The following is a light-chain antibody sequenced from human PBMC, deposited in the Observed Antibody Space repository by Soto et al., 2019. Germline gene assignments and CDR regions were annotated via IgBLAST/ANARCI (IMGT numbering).Light chain of an antibody. V-gene: IGKV1-39*01. CDR3: QQSYSSLWT. CDR1: QSVSSY. J-gene: IGKJ1*01. Sequence: DIQMTQSPSSMSAYVGGRVTITCRASQSVSSYLNWYQQKPGEAPKLLMFAAASLQTGVPTRFSGSGSGTHFTLNISNLQPEDIATYYCQQSYSSLWTFGQGTRVEVK. CDR2: AAA.